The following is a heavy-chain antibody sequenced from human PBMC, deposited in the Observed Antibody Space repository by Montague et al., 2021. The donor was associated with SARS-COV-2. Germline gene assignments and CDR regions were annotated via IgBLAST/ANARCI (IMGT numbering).Heavy chain of an antibody. J-gene: IGHJ4*02. CDR2: VSYDGSIK. CDR1: GFTFSNYP. D-gene: IGHD1-26*01. CDR3: ARGRGSYSLDC. V-gene: IGHV3-30-3*01. Sequence: SLRLSCAASGFTFSNYPMHWVRQAPSKGLEWVAIVSYDGSIKYYGDSVKGRFTISSGKSKNTSYLQMNSLRADATAIYYCARGRGSYSLDCWGQGTLVTVSS.